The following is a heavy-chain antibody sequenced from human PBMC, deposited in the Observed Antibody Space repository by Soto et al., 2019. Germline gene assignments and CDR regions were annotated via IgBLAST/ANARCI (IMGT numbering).Heavy chain of an antibody. CDR2: IYWNDDK. CDR1: GFSLSTSGEG. CDR3: THRRCGGGSCYNVFDV. J-gene: IGHJ3*01. D-gene: IGHD2-15*01. V-gene: IGHV2-5*01. Sequence: QITLKESGPTLVHPTQPLTLTCTFSGFSLSTSGEGVGWIRQPPGKALEWLAHIYWNDDKRYSPSLKSRLTITTDTSKTQVVLTMTSPDPVDTATYYCTHRRCGGGSCYNVFDVWGQGAMVTVSS.